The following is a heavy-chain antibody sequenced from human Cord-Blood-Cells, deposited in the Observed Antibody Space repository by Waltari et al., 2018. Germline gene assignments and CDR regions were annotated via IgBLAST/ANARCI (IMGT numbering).Heavy chain of an antibody. CDR2: ISYDGSNK. CDR3: ARDQITLDAFDI. J-gene: IGHJ3*02. CDR1: GVTFSSYA. V-gene: IGHV3-30-3*01. Sequence: QVQLVESGGGVVQPGRSLRLSCAASGVTFSSYAMHGVRQAPGKGLEWVAVISYDGSNKYYADSVKGRFTISRDNSKNTLYLQMNSLRAEDTAVYYCARDQITLDAFDIWGQGTMVTVSS.